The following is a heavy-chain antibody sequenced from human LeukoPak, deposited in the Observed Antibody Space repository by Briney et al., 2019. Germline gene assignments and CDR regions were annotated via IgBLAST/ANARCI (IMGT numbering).Heavy chain of an antibody. CDR2: IIPIFGTA. D-gene: IGHD3-3*01. CDR3: ARGNGRDFWSGYHTHYYYMDV. Sequence: GASVKVSCKASRGTFSSYAISWVRQAPGQGLEWMGGIIPIFGTANYAQKFQGRVTITTDESTSTAYMELSSLRSEDTAVYYCARGNGRDFWSGYHTHYYYMDVWGKGTTVTVSS. J-gene: IGHJ6*03. CDR1: RGTFSSYA. V-gene: IGHV1-69*05.